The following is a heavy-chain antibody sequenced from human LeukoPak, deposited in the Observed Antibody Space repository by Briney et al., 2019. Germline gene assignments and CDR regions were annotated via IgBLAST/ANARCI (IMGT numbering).Heavy chain of an antibody. CDR1: GGSISSYY. V-gene: IGHV4-4*07. CDR2: IYTSGST. Sequence: SETLSLTCTVSGGSISSYYWSWIRQPAGKGLEWIGRIYTSGSTNYNPSLKSRVTISVDTSKNQFSLKLSSVTAADTAVYYCARHKAYYYGSGSYTHDYWGQGTLVTVSS. CDR3: ARHKAYYYGSGSYTHDY. D-gene: IGHD3-10*01. J-gene: IGHJ4*02.